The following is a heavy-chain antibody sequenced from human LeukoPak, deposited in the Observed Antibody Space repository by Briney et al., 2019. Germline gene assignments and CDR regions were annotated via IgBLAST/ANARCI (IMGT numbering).Heavy chain of an antibody. CDR3: ATDRRYTSYDSKYNWFDP. D-gene: IGHD5-12*01. V-gene: IGHV1-24*01. CDR1: GYTLTELS. Sequence: GASVKVSCKVSGYTLTELSMHWVRQAPGKGLEWMGGFDPEDGETIYAQKFQGRVTMTEDTSTDTAYMELSSLRSEDTAVYYCATDRRYTSYDSKYNWFDPWGQGTLVTVSS. J-gene: IGHJ5*02. CDR2: FDPEDGET.